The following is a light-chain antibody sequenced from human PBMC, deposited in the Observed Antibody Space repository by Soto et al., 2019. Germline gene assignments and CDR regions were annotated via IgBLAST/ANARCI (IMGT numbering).Light chain of an antibody. V-gene: IGKV3-20*01. CDR3: QQYGSSSWT. J-gene: IGKJ1*01. CDR1: QSVSSNY. CDR2: GAS. Sequence: EIVLTQSPGTLSLSPGERATLSCRASQSVSSNYLAWYQQKPGQAPRLLIYGASSRATGIPDRFSGSGSGTDFTLTISRLEPEDFGVYYCQQYGSSSWTCGQGTKVDIK.